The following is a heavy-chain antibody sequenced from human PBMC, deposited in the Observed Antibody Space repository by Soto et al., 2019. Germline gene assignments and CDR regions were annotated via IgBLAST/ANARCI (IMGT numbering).Heavy chain of an antibody. CDR2: ISSSSSYI. CDR3: ARDRGVRGVYYYYYGMDV. CDR1: GFTFSSYS. J-gene: IGHJ6*02. V-gene: IGHV3-21*01. D-gene: IGHD3-10*01. Sequence: GGSLRLSCAASGFTFSSYSMNWVRQAPGKGLEWVSSISSSSSYIYYADSVKGRFTISRDNAKNSLYLQMNSLRAEDTAVYYCARDRGVRGVYYYYYGMDVWGRGTTVTVSS.